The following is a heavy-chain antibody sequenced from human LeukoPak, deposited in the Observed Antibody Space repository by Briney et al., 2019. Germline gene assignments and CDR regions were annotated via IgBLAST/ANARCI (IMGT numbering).Heavy chain of an antibody. CDR3: ARDYDFWSGYFPRRIRFDP. CDR1: GYTFTGYY. D-gene: IGHD3-3*01. Sequence: GASVNVSCKASGYTFTGYYMHWVRQATGQGLEWMGWMSPNSGNTGYAQKFQGRVTMTRNTSISTAYMELSSLRSEDTAVYYCARDYDFWSGYFPRRIRFDPWGQGTLVTVSS. J-gene: IGHJ5*02. CDR2: MSPNSGNT. V-gene: IGHV1-8*02.